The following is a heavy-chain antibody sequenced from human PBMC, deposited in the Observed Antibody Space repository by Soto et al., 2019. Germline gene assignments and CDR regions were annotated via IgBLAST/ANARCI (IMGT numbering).Heavy chain of an antibody. CDR2: IYYSGST. V-gene: IGHV4-59*01. CDR1: GGSISSYY. D-gene: IGHD4-4*01. Sequence: SETLSLTCTVSGGSISSYYWSWIRQPPGKGLEWIGYIYYSGSTNYNPSLKSRVTISVDTSKNQFSLKLSSVTAADTAVYYCARHPRDDYNYGGSGIFDYWGQGTQVTVSS. J-gene: IGHJ4*02. CDR3: ARHPRDDYNYGGSGIFDY.